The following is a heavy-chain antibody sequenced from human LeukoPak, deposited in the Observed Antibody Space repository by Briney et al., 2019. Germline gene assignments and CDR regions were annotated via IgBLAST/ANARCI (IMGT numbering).Heavy chain of an antibody. J-gene: IGHJ6*04. V-gene: IGHV1-69*06. D-gene: IGHD2-15*01. CDR2: IIPIFRTA. CDR1: GGTFSSHV. Sequence: ASVKVSCKASGGTFSSHVFSWVRQAPGQGLEWMGGIIPIFRTANYAQKFQGRLTITADKSTSTAYMELSSLRSDDTAVYYCASATLRCSGGGCYEMDVWGKGTTVTVSS. CDR3: ASATLRCSGGGCYEMDV.